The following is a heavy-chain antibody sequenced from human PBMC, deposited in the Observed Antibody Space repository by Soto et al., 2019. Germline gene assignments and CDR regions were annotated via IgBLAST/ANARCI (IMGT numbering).Heavy chain of an antibody. CDR3: TRDGPPFDY. CDR2: ISAYNGNT. CDR1: GYTFTTYA. J-gene: IGHJ4*02. Sequence: QVQLVQSGAELKKPGASVKVSCKASGYTFTTYAISWVRQAPGQGLEWMGWISAYNGNTNYAQNLQGRVTMTTDTSTITAYMELRILRSDDTAVYYCTRDGPPFDYWGQGTLVTVSS. V-gene: IGHV1-18*01.